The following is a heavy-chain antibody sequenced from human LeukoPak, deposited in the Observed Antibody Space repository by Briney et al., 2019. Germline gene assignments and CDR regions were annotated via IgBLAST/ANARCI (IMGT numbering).Heavy chain of an antibody. CDR1: GFTFSNAW. D-gene: IGHD2-2*01. V-gene: IGHV3-15*01. J-gene: IGHJ4*02. Sequence: PGGSLRLSCAASGFTFSNAWMSWVRQAPGKGLEWVGRIKSKTDGGTTDYAAPVKGRFTISRDDSKNTLYLQMNSLKTEDTAVYYCTTDLGYCSSTSCRHQRDYWGQGTLVTVSS. CDR2: IKSKTDGGTT. CDR3: TTDLGYCSSTSCRHQRDY.